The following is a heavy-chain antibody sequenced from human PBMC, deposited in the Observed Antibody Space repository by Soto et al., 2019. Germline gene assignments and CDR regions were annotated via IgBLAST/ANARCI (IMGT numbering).Heavy chain of an antibody. CDR3: AGDFGDRNDY. CDR2: IYYNGNT. Sequence: SETLSLTCTVSGGSISSGGTYWSWIRQHPGKGLEWIGYIYYNGNTYSNPSLKSRVNISVDTSKNQFSLKLSSVTVADTAVYFCAGDFGDRNDYWGQGTMVTVSS. CDR1: GGSISSGGTY. D-gene: IGHD3-10*01. J-gene: IGHJ4*02. V-gene: IGHV4-31*03.